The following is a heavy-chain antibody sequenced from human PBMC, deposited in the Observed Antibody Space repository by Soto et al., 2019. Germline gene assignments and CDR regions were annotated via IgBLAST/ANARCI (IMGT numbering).Heavy chain of an antibody. D-gene: IGHD1-7*01. CDR3: ARSLSGGWNYVNYYGMDV. CDR1: GGSISTRSSY. CDR2: IYYIGNT. V-gene: IGHV4-39*07. Sequence: SETLSLTCTVSGGSISTRSSYWGWIRQPPGKGLEWIGSIYYIGNTYYNPSLKSRVTISVDTSKNQFSLKLSSVTAADTAVYYCARSLSGGWNYVNYYGMDVWGQGTTVTVSS. J-gene: IGHJ6*02.